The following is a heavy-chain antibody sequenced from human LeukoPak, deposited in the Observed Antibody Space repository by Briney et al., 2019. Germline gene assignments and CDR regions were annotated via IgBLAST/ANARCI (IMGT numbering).Heavy chain of an antibody. V-gene: IGHV4-59*01. D-gene: IGHD3-3*01. CDR3: ASGGYDFWSGYFDY. CDR1: GGSISSYY. J-gene: IGHJ4*02. Sequence: PSETLSLTCTVSGGSISSYYWSWIRQPPGKGLEWIGYIYYSGSTNYNPSLKSRVTISVDTSKNQFSLKLSSVTAADTAVYYCASGGYDFWSGYFDYWGQGTLVTVSS. CDR2: IYYSGST.